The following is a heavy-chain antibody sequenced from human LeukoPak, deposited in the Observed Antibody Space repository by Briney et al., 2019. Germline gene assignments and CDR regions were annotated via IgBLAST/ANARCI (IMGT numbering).Heavy chain of an antibody. D-gene: IGHD6-13*01. CDR1: GFTFSSYA. Sequence: GGSLRLSCAASGFTFSSYAMSWVRQAPGKGLEWASAISGSGGSTYYADSVKGRFTISRDNSKNTLYLQMNSLRAEDTAVYYCAKDQGYGSWYWFDPWGQGTLVTVSS. V-gene: IGHV3-23*01. J-gene: IGHJ5*02. CDR3: AKDQGYGSWYWFDP. CDR2: ISGSGGST.